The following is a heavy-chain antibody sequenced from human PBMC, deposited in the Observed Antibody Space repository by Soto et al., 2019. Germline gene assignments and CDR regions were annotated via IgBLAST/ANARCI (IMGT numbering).Heavy chain of an antibody. CDR2: ISGSGGST. V-gene: IGHV3-23*01. CDR3: AKDQSPYDFWTSPWFDP. D-gene: IGHD3-3*01. J-gene: IGHJ5*02. CDR1: GFTFSSYA. Sequence: GGSLRLSCAASGFTFSSYAMSWVLQAPGKGLEWVSAISGSGGSTYYADSVKGRFTISRDNPKNTLYLQMNSLRAEDTAVYYCAKDQSPYDFWTSPWFDPWGQGTLVTVSS.